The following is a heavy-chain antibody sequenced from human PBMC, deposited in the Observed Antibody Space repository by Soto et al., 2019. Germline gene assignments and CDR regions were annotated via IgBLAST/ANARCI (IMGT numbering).Heavy chain of an antibody. J-gene: IGHJ6*02. V-gene: IGHV4-30-4*01. Sequence: QVQLQESGPGLVRPSQTLSLTCTVSGGSISFEHYHWTWIRQPAGKGLEWIGYIHSSGSVYYNPYHPSRVSMSADTSKNLFSLKLSSVTAADPALYFCVREDDGGDRDYYGLDVLGQGTTVTVSS. CDR3: VREDDGGDRDYYGLDV. CDR1: GGSISFEHYH. D-gene: IGHD2-21*02. CDR2: IHSSGSV.